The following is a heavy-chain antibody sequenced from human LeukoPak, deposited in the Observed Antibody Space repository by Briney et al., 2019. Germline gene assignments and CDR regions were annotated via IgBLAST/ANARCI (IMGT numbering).Heavy chain of an antibody. CDR2: IYYSGST. CDR1: GGSISSSSYY. Sequence: PSETLSLTCTVSGGSISSSSYYWGWIRQPPGKGLEWIGSIYYSGSTYYNPSLKSRVTISVDTSKNQFSLKLSSVTAADTAVYYCAKPGYSSSWYITWGQGTLVTVSS. J-gene: IGHJ5*02. V-gene: IGHV4-39*01. D-gene: IGHD6-13*01. CDR3: AKPGYSSSWYIT.